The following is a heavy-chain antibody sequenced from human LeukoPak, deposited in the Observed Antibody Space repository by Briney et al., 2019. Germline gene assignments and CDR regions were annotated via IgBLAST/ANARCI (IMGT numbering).Heavy chain of an antibody. D-gene: IGHD5-12*01. CDR2: INPNSGGT. Sequence: ASVKVSRKASGYTFTGYYMHWVRQAPGQGLEWMGWINPNSGGTNYAQKFQGRVTMTRDTSISTAYMELSRLRSDDTAVYYCARGETIMPHFDYWGQGTLVTVSS. CDR3: ARGETIMPHFDY. V-gene: IGHV1-2*02. CDR1: GYTFTGYY. J-gene: IGHJ4*02.